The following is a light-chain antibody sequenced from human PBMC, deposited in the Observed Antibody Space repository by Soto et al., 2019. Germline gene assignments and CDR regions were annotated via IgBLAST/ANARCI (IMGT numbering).Light chain of an antibody. CDR3: QQANSFPPT. V-gene: IGKV1-12*01. CDR2: AAS. Sequence: DIQMTQSPSSLSASVGHRVTITCQASQDISNYLNWYQQKPGKAPKLLIYAASSLQSGVPSRFSGSGSGTDFTLTISSLQPEDFATYYCQQANSFPPTFGGGTKVDIK. J-gene: IGKJ4*01. CDR1: QDISNY.